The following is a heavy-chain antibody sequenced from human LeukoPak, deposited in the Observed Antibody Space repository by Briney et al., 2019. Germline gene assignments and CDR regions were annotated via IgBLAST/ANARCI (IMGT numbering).Heavy chain of an antibody. CDR3: AKDLNGDGGSLYY. Sequence: GGSLRLSCAASGFTFSSYAMSWVRQAPGKGLEWVSAISGSGGSTYYADSVKGRFTISRGNSKNTLYLQMNSLRAEDTAVYYCAKDLNGDGGSLYYWGQGTLVTVSS. V-gene: IGHV3-23*01. D-gene: IGHD1-26*01. CDR1: GFTFSSYA. CDR2: ISGSGGST. J-gene: IGHJ4*02.